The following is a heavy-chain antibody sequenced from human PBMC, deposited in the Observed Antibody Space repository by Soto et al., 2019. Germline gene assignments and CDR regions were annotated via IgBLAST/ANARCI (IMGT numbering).Heavy chain of an antibody. J-gene: IGHJ3*02. CDR2: IYYSRST. V-gene: IGHV4-39*01. CDR1: GGSISSSNYY. Sequence: QLQLQESGPGLVKPSETLSLTCTVSGGSISSSNYYWGWIRQPPGKGLEWIGSIYYSRSTYYNPSLNGPFTISVNRPKSPFSLKLSSGIAAHTAVYSWVTGRGYTYGRSAFDMWGQGTMLSVSS. CDR3: VTGRGYTYGRSAFDM. D-gene: IGHD5-18*01.